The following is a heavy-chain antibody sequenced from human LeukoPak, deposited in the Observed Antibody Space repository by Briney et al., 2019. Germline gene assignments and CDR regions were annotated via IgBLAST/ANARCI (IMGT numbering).Heavy chain of an antibody. Sequence: GGSLRLSCAASGFTFSDYYMSWIRQAPGKGLEWVSYISSSGSTIYYANSVKGRFTISRDNSKNSLYLQINRLSAEATAVSYCARDLGYCSSTSCYTPYYYGMDVWGQGTTVTVSS. CDR2: ISSSGSTI. D-gene: IGHD2-2*02. V-gene: IGHV3-11*01. CDR3: ARDLGYCSSTSCYTPYYYGMDV. J-gene: IGHJ6*02. CDR1: GFTFSDYY.